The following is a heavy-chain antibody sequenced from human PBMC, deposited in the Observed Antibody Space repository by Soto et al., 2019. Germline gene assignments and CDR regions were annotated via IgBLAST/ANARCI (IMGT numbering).Heavy chain of an antibody. V-gene: IGHV4-39*01. Sequence: SETLSLTCTVSGGSISSSSHYWGWIRRPPGKGLEWIGSIYYSGSTYYDPSLKSRVTISVDTSKNQFSLKLSSVTAADTAVYYCARGPSLWDFDYWGQGTLVTVSS. CDR2: IYYSGST. J-gene: IGHJ4*02. D-gene: IGHD3-16*01. CDR1: GGSISSSSHY. CDR3: ARGPSLWDFDY.